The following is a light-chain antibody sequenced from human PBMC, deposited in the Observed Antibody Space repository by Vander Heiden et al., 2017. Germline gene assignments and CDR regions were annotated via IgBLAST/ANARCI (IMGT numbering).Light chain of an antibody. J-gene: IGLJ3*02. Sequence: QSVLTKPPSVSEVPRQRVTISCSGSYSNIGNNAVNWYQQLPGKAPKLLIYFNDLLPSGVSDRFSGSRSGTSASLAISGLRSDDEAHYYCATWDDSLKHWVFGGGTKVTVL. CDR3: ATWDDSLKHWV. V-gene: IGLV1-36*01. CDR2: FND. CDR1: YSNIGNNA.